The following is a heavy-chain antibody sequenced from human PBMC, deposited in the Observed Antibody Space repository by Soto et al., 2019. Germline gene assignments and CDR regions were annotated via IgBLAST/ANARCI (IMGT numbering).Heavy chain of an antibody. D-gene: IGHD2-15*01. CDR1: GGSISSGGYY. V-gene: IGHV4-31*03. CDR3: ARLGLGSCSGGSCYEDAFDI. Sequence: SETLSLTCTVSGGSISSGGYYWSWIRQHPGKGLEWIGYIYYSGSTYYNPSLKSRVTISVDTSKNQFSLKLSSVTAADTAVYYCARLGLGSCSGGSCYEDAFDIWGQGTMVTVSS. CDR2: IYYSGST. J-gene: IGHJ3*02.